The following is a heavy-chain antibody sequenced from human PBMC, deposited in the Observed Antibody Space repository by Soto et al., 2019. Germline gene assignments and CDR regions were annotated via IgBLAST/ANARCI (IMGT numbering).Heavy chain of an antibody. D-gene: IGHD4-17*01. CDR1: GGSISSGGNS. J-gene: IGHJ4*02. Sequence: QLQLQESGSGLVKPSQTLSLTCAVSGGSISSGGNSWSGIRQPAGRGLEWIGYIYHSGSTYYNPSLKSRVTISLDRSKKQFSLKLSSVTAAETAVYYCARGMTTVTTLDYWGQGTLVTVSS. CDR2: IYHSGST. CDR3: ARGMTTVTTLDY. V-gene: IGHV4-30-2*01.